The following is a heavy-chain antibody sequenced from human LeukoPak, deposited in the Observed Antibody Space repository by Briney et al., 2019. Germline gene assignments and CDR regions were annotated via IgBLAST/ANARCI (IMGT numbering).Heavy chain of an antibody. CDR2: IYYSGST. J-gene: IGHJ4*02. D-gene: IGHD3-22*01. CDR1: GGSISSHY. V-gene: IGHV4-59*11. CDR3: ARGFSGYSPPYFDY. Sequence: SETLSLTCTVSGGSISSHYWSWIRQPPGKGLEWIGYIYYSGSTNYNPSLKSRVIISVDTSKNQFSLKLSSVTAADTAVYYCARGFSGYSPPYFDYWGQGTLVTVSS.